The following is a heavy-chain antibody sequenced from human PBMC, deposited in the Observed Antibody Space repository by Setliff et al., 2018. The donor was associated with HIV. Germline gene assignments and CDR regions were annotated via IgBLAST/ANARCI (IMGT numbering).Heavy chain of an antibody. V-gene: IGHV5-51*01. CDR3: ARLDTAMNPKCFDT. CDR1: GYSFSSYW. CDR2: LYPADSNI. Sequence: PGESLKISCKGSGYSFSSYWIGWVRQMPGKGLEFMGLLYPADSNIRYSPSFQGQVTISVDKSTNTAFLQWTSLRASDTAIYFCARLDTAMNPKCFDTWGQGTLVTVSS. J-gene: IGHJ4*02. D-gene: IGHD5-18*01.